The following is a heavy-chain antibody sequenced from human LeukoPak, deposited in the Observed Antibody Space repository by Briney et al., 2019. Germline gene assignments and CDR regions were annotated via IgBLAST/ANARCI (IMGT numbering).Heavy chain of an antibody. Sequence: SETLSLTCTVSGGSISSYYWSWIRQPPGKGLEWIGSIYQSGNTYYNESLRSRVTISVDTSKNQFSLKLTSVTAADTALYYCARVPGPNWFDPWGQGTLVIVSS. CDR3: ARVPGPNWFDP. CDR1: GGSISSYY. J-gene: IGHJ5*02. V-gene: IGHV4-59*08. CDR2: IYQSGNT.